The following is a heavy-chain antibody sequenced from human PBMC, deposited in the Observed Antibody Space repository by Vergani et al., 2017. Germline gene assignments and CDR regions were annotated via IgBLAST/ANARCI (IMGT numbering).Heavy chain of an antibody. CDR2: ISPSSTTI. CDR3: ARVQNGGYMDV. Sequence: EVQLVESRGNLVQPGGSLRLSCAASGFTFSSYSMNWVRQAPGKGLEWVSYISPSSTTIYYADSVKGRFTISRDNVKNSLYLQMNSLRAEDTAVYYCARVQNGGYMDVWGKGTTVTVSS. CDR1: GFTFSSYS. J-gene: IGHJ6*03. V-gene: IGHV3-48*01. D-gene: IGHD3-10*01.